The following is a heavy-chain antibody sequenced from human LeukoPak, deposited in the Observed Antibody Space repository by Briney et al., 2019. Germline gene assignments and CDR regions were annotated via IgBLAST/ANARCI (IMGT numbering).Heavy chain of an antibody. V-gene: IGHV4-39*01. J-gene: IGHJ4*02. CDR1: GGSISSSSYY. CDR3: ARTGSSGTGIDY. CDR2: IYYSGST. Sequence: SETLSLTCTVSGGSISSSSYYWGWIRQPPGKGLEWIGSIYYSGSTYYNPSLKSRVTISVDTSKSQFSMKLSSVTAADTAVYYCARTGSSGTGIDYWGQGTLVTVSS. D-gene: IGHD1-26*01.